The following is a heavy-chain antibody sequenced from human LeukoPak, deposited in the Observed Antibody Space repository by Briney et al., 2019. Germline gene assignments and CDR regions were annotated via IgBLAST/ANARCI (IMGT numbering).Heavy chain of an antibody. Sequence: GGSLRLSCAASGFTFSSYGMHWVRQAPGKGLEWVAVISYDGSNKYYADSVKGRFTISRDNSKNTLYLQMNSLRAEDTAVYYCAKVHDFWSGDPYYFDYWGQGTLVTVSS. CDR1: GFTFSSYG. CDR2: ISYDGSNK. V-gene: IGHV3-30*18. J-gene: IGHJ4*02. D-gene: IGHD3-3*01. CDR3: AKVHDFWSGDPYYFDY.